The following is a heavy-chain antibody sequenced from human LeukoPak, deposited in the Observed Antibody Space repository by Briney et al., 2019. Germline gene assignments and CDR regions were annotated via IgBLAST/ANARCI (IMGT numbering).Heavy chain of an antibody. V-gene: IGHV3-21*01. CDR1: GFTFSSYS. J-gene: IGHJ4*02. D-gene: IGHD3-22*01. Sequence: GGSLRLSCAASGFTFSSYSMNWVRQAPGKGLEWVSSISSSSSYIYYADSVKGRFTISRDNAKNSLYLQMNSLRAEDTAVYYCARDGGYYYDSSGYSYWGQGTLVTVSS. CDR3: ARDGGYYYDSSGYSY. CDR2: ISSSSSYI.